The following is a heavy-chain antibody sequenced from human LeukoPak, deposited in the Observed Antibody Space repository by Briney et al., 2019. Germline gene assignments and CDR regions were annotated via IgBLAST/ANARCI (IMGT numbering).Heavy chain of an antibody. CDR3: ARSPSHYSSDYYFFDF. J-gene: IGHJ4*02. Sequence: GESLKISCKGSGYSFTSYWIGWVRQMPGKGLEWMGIIYPGDFNTRHSPSFQGQVTISADKSISTAYLQWSSLKASDTAMYYCARSPSHYSSDYYFFDFWGQGTLVTVSS. V-gene: IGHV5-51*01. D-gene: IGHD6-25*01. CDR1: GYSFTSYW. CDR2: IYPGDFNT.